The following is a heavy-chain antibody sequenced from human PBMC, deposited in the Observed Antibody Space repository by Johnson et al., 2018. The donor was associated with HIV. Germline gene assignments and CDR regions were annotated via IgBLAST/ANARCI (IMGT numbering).Heavy chain of an antibody. D-gene: IGHD3-3*01. J-gene: IGHJ3*02. CDR1: RLTLSDSY. V-gene: IGHV3-11*04. Sequence: QVQLVESGGSLVKPGGSLRLSCVASRLTLSDSYMSWIRQAPGKGLEWVSYISGSGNAIYYADSVRGRFTISRDNAKNSLYLQMNSLRAEDTAVYYCATTRWSDTDPFDIWGQGTMVTVSS. CDR2: ISGSGNAI. CDR3: ATTRWSDTDPFDI.